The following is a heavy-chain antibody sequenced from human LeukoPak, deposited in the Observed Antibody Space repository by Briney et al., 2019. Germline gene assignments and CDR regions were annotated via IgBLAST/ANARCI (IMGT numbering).Heavy chain of an antibody. D-gene: IGHD5-18*01. V-gene: IGHV3-21*01. CDR3: ARVRSGYSYGAFDY. Sequence: GGSLRLSCAASGFTFSSYSMNWVRQAPGKGLEWVSSISSSSSYIYYADSVKGRFTISRDNAKNSLYLQMNSLRAEDTAVYYCARVRSGYSYGAFDYWGQGTLVTVSS. CDR1: GFTFSSYS. J-gene: IGHJ4*02. CDR2: ISSSSSYI.